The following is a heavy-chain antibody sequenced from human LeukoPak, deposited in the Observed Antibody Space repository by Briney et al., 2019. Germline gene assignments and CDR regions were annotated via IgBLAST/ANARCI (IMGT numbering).Heavy chain of an antibody. V-gene: IGHV3-21*01. CDR2: ISSGSSYI. D-gene: IGHD6-19*01. CDR1: GFTFSSYS. CDR3: ARATTEQWLVE. Sequence: GGSLRLSCAASGFTFSSYSMNWVRQAPGKGLEWVSSISSGSSYIYYADSVKGRFTISRDNAKNSLYLQMNSLRAEDTAVYYCARATTEQWLVEWGQGTLVTVSS. J-gene: IGHJ4*02.